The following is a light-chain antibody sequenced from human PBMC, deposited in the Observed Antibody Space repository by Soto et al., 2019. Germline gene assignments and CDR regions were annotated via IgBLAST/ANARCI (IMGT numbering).Light chain of an antibody. CDR1: SFNIGSNY. J-gene: IGLJ3*02. CDR2: RNN. V-gene: IGLV1-47*01. CDR3: AAWDDSLLV. Sequence: QSVLTQPPSASGTPGQRVTISCSGSSFNIGSNYVYWYQQLPGTAPKLLIYRNNQRPSGVPDRFSGSKSGTSASLAISGLRSEDEADYYCAAWDDSLLVFGGGTKLTVL.